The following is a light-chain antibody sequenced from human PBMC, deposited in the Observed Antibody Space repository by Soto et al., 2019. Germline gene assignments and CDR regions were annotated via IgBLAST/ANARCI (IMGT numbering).Light chain of an antibody. CDR1: QSISSW. CDR2: DAS. V-gene: IGKV1-5*01. J-gene: IGKJ5*01. CDR3: QQRLSWPIT. Sequence: GYRFTITFRASQSISSWLAWYQQKPGKAPKLLIYDASSLQSGVPSRFSGSGSGTDFTLTISSLEPEDFAVYYCQQRLSWPITFGQGTRLEIK.